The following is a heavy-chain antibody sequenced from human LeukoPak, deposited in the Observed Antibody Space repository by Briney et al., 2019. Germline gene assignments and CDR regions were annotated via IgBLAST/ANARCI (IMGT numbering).Heavy chain of an antibody. Sequence: PSETLSLTCTVSSGSINNYYWSRVRQPPGKGLEWIGYIYYTGSTNYNPSLKSRVTISVDTSKNQFSLKLTSVTAADTAVYYCARVRPRPVVDKWGQGTLVTVSS. V-gene: IGHV4-59*01. CDR3: ARVRPRPVVDK. CDR2: IYYTGST. J-gene: IGHJ4*02. CDR1: SGSINNYY. D-gene: IGHD2-15*01.